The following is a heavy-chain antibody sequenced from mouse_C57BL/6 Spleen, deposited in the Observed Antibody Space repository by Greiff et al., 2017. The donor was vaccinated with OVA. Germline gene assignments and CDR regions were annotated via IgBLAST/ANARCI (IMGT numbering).Heavy chain of an antibody. Sequence: EVQLQESGGGLVQPGGSMKLSCAASGFTFSDAWMDWVRQSPEQGLEWVAEIRNKANNHATYYAESVKGRFTISRDDSKSSVYLQMNSLRAEDTGIYYCTRRRGAGHWYFDVWGTGTTVTVSS. CDR3: TRRRGAGHWYFDV. CDR1: GFTFSDAW. V-gene: IGHV6-6*01. CDR2: IRNKANNHAT. J-gene: IGHJ1*03.